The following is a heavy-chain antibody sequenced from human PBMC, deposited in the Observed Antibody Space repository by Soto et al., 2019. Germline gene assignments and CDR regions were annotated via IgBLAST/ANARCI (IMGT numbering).Heavy chain of an antibody. V-gene: IGHV4-39*01. Sequence: ETLSLTCTVSGGSISSSSYYWGWIRQPPGKGLEWIGSIYYSGSTYYNPSLKSRVTISVDTSKNQFSLKLSSVTAADTAVYYCARQNYGDWYYGMDVWGQGTTVTVSS. CDR2: IYYSGST. CDR3: ARQNYGDWYYGMDV. CDR1: GGSISSSSYY. D-gene: IGHD4-17*01. J-gene: IGHJ6*02.